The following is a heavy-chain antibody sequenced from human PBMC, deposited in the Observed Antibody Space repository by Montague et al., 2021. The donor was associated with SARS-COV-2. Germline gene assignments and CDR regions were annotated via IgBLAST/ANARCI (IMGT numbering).Heavy chain of an antibody. D-gene: IGHD3-3*01. CDR1: GGSISSGGYY. Sequence: TLSLTCTVSGGSISSGGYYWIWIRQHPGKGLEWIGYIYYSGSTYYNPSLKSRVTISVDTSKNQFSLKLSSVTAADTAVYYRARAVSITIFGVVGWFDPWGQGTLVTVSS. J-gene: IGHJ5*02. CDR2: IYYSGST. CDR3: ARAVSITIFGVVGWFDP. V-gene: IGHV4-31*03.